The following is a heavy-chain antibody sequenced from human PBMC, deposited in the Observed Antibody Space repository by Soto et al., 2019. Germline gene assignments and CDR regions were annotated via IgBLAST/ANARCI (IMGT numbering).Heavy chain of an antibody. Sequence: PGGSLRLSCAASGFTFSNYDMHWVRQVTGKGLEWVSGIDITGDTYYAGSVKGRFTISRQNAKNALYLQMNSLRAGDTAVYYCARASADYYGSGTYSYWFDPWGQGTLVTVSS. CDR3: ARASADYYGSGTYSYWFDP. D-gene: IGHD3-10*01. V-gene: IGHV3-13*01. CDR2: IDITGDT. CDR1: GFTFSNYD. J-gene: IGHJ5*02.